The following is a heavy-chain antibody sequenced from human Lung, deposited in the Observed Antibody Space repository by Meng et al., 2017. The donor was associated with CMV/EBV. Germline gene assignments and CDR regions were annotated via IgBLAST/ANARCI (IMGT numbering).Heavy chain of an antibody. D-gene: IGHD6-13*01. CDR2: IIPVVGTV. CDR3: ARDSRGSTWYLLAGYYYGSGV. Sequence: SXXVSXKPSGGTXSNYAITWVRQAPGQGLEWMGGIIPVVGTVNYPQKFQGRVTITADKSTSTVYMELSSLRSEDTVVYYCARDSRGSTWYLLAGYYYGSGVWXQGTXVTVSS. CDR1: GGTXSNYA. J-gene: IGHJ6*02. V-gene: IGHV1-69*06.